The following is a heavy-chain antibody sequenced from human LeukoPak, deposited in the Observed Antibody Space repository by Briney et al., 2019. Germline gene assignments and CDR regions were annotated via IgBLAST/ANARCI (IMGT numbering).Heavy chain of an antibody. CDR1: GFTFGSYA. CDR2: IFGSGGSP. J-gene: IGHJ4*02. V-gene: IGHV3-23*01. D-gene: IGHD5-18*01. CDR3: GKTTAGYSSGQKPAWPVDY. Sequence: GGSLRLSCEASGFTFGSYAMYWVRQAPGKGLEWVAGIFGSGGSPHYADSVKGRFTISRDNSRNTVYLQINSLRAEDTAVYYCGKTTAGYSSGQKPAWPVDYWGQGTLVTVSS.